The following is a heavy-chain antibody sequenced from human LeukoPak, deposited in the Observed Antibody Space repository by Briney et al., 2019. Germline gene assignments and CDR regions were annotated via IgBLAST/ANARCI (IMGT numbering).Heavy chain of an antibody. Sequence: SQTLSLTCAISGDSVSSYSAAWNWIRQSPSRGLEWLGRTYYRSKWYNDYAVSVKSRITINPDTSKNQFSLQLNSVTPEDTAVYYCARDGYYDILTGYYPYYFDYWGQGTLVTVSS. CDR1: GDSVSSYSAA. CDR3: ARDGYYDILTGYYPYYFDY. CDR2: TYYRSKWYN. J-gene: IGHJ4*02. V-gene: IGHV6-1*01. D-gene: IGHD3-9*01.